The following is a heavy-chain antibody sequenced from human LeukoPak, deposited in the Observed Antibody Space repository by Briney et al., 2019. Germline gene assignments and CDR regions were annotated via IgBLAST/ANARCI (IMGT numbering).Heavy chain of an antibody. J-gene: IGHJ5*02. CDR1: GGSISSSSYY. CDR2: INHSGST. Sequence: SETLSLTCTVSGGSISSSSYYWGWIRQPPGKGLEWIGEINHSGSTNYNPSLKSRVTISVDTSKNQFSLKLSSVTAADTAVYYCARIRPFGPWGQGTLVTVSS. D-gene: IGHD3-10*01. CDR3: ARIRPFGP. V-gene: IGHV4-39*07.